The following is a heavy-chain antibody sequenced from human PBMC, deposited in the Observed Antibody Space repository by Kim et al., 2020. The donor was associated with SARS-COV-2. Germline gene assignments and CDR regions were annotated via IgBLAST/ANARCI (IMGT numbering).Heavy chain of an antibody. J-gene: IGHJ6*02. Sequence: GGSLRLSCAASGFTFSSYAMHWVRQAPGKGLEYVSAISSNGGSTYYANSVKGRFTISRDNSKNTLYLQMGSLRAVDMAVYYCARDPGETWGCYYYYGMDVWDQGTTVTVSS. CDR1: GFTFSSYA. V-gene: IGHV3-64*01. D-gene: IGHD3-16*01. CDR3: ARDPGETWGCYYYYGMDV. CDR2: ISSNGGST.